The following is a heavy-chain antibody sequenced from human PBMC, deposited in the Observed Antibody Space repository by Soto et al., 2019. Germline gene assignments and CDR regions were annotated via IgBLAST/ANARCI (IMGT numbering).Heavy chain of an antibody. J-gene: IGHJ4*02. D-gene: IGHD5-18*01. CDR2: INHSGST. CDR1: GGSFSGYY. Sequence: QVQLQQWGAGLLKPSETLSLTCAVYGGSFSGYYWSWIRQPPGKGLEWIGEINHSGSTNYNPTLKSRVTLSVDTSKNQYSLKLSSVTAADTAVYYCARGSVDTDLDYWGQGTLVTVSS. V-gene: IGHV4-34*01. CDR3: ARGSVDTDLDY.